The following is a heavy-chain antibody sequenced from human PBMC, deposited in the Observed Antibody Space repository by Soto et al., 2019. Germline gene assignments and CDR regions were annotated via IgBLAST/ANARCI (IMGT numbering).Heavy chain of an antibody. CDR2: IKQGGSEK. D-gene: IGHD3-10*01. CDR1: GFTFNSFW. CDR3: ARDLGEVSAL. J-gene: IGHJ4*02. V-gene: IGHV3-7*01. Sequence: PGGSLRLSCAASGFTFNSFWMTWVRQAPGKGLEWVANIKQGGSEKFYLDSVKGRFTISRDNAKNSLFLQMNSLRAEDTAVYYCARDLGEVSALWGQGTLVTVSS.